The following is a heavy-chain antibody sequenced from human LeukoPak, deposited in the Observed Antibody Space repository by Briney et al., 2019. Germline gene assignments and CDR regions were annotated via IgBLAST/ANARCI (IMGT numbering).Heavy chain of an antibody. CDR2: FDPEDGER. V-gene: IGHV1-24*01. J-gene: IGHJ4*02. Sequence: ASVKVSCKVSGYTLTELSIQWVRQAPGKGLEWMGGFDPEDGERIYAQKFEGRVTVTEDTSIDTVYMELSSLRSDDTAVYYCATEYSGYDWARGKFDYWGRGSLVTVSS. CDR3: ATEYSGYDWARGKFDY. D-gene: IGHD5-12*01. CDR1: GYTLTELS.